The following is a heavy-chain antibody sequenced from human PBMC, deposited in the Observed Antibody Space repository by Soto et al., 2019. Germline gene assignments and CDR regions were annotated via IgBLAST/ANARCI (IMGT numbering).Heavy chain of an antibody. V-gene: IGHV3-33*06. CDR1: GSTFSSYG. D-gene: IGHD6-13*01. CDR3: AKDRAAAGTVPDAFDI. CDR2: IRDSGGNK. J-gene: IGHJ3*02. Sequence: GGSLRLSCAPSGSTFSSYGMHWARQAPDKGLEWVSVIRDSGGNKVYADSVKGRFTISRDNSKNTLYLQMNSLRAEDTAVYYCAKDRAAAGTVPDAFDIWGQGTMVTVSS.